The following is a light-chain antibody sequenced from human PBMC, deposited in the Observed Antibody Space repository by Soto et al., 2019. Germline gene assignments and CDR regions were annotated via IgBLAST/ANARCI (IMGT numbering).Light chain of an antibody. CDR2: DNG. J-gene: IGLJ2*01. Sequence: QAVRAEPPSVSAAPVQNVTISFSVSSSNVGSNYVSWYQQLPGTAPKLLIYDNGKRSSGIPDRFSGSQSGTSATLGITGLQTGDEADYYCGTWDNSLSAVFGGGTKVTVL. CDR3: GTWDNSLSAV. V-gene: IGLV1-51*01. CDR1: SSNVGSNY.